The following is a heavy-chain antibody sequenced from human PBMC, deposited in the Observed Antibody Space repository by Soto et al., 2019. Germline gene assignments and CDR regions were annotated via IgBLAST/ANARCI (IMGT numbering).Heavy chain of an antibody. CDR3: XXXXXXXXXXXYGMDV. CDR1: GFTVSSNY. CDR2: IYSGGST. J-gene: IGHJ6*02. Sequence: EVQLVESGGGLIQPGGSLRLSCAASGFTVSSNYMSWVRQAPGKGLEWVSVIYSGGSTYYADSVKGRFTIYRDNSXXXXXXXXXXXXXXXXXXXXXXXXXXXXXXXXYGMDVWGQGTTVTVSS. V-gene: IGHV3-53*01.